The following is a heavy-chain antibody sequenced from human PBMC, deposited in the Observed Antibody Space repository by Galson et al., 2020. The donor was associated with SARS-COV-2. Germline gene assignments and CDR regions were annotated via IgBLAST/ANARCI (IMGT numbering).Heavy chain of an antibody. CDR1: GYSFTSYW. J-gene: IGHJ3*02. CDR3: ARQTAFYYGSGSYVFAFDI. V-gene: IGHV5-51*01. Sequence: GESLKISCKGSGYSFTSYWIGWVRQMPGKGLEWMGIIYPGDSDTRYSPSFQGQVTIPADKSISTAYLQWSSLKASDTAMYYCARQTAFYYGSGSYVFAFDIWGQGTMVTVSS. D-gene: IGHD3-10*01. CDR2: IYPGDSDT.